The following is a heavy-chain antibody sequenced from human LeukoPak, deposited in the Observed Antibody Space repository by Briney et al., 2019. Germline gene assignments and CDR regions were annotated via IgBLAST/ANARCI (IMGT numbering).Heavy chain of an antibody. CDR1: GGSFSGYY. D-gene: IGHD3-3*01. Sequence: SETLSLTCAVYGGSFSGYYWSWIRQPPGKGLEWIGEINHSGSTNYNPSLKSRVTISVDTSKNQFSLKQSSVTAADTAVYYCARFYDFWSGYSIWGKGPLVTVSS. J-gene: IGHJ4*02. V-gene: IGHV4-34*01. CDR3: ARFYDFWSGYSI. CDR2: INHSGST.